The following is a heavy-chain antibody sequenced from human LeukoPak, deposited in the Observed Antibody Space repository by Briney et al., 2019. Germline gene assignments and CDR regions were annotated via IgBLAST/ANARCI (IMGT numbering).Heavy chain of an antibody. Sequence: PSETLSLTCAVYGGSFSGYYWSWIRQPPGKGLEWIGEINHSGSTNYNPSLKSRVTISVDTSKNQFSLKLSSVTAAGTAVYYCARGNYYDSSGHPFDYWGQGTLVTVSS. CDR3: ARGNYYDSSGHPFDY. CDR2: INHSGST. CDR1: GGSFSGYY. D-gene: IGHD3-22*01. V-gene: IGHV4-34*01. J-gene: IGHJ4*02.